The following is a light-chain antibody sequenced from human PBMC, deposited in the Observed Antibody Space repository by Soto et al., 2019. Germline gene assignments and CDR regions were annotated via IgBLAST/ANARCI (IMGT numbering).Light chain of an antibody. J-gene: IGKJ1*01. CDR1: QSVSSN. V-gene: IGKV3-15*01. CDR3: QQYNNWPAWT. Sequence: EIVMTQSPATLSVSPGERATLSCRASQSVSSNLAWYQQKPGQAPRLLIYGASTRATGIPARFSGSGSGTEFNLTLSSLQSEDFAVYYCQQYNNWPAWTFGQGTKVEIK. CDR2: GAS.